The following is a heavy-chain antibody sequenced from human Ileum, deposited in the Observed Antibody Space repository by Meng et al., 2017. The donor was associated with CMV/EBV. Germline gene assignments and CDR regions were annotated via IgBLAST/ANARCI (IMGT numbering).Heavy chain of an antibody. V-gene: IGHV3-15*01. J-gene: IGHJ4*02. Sequence: GGSLRLSCAASGLTFTNAWMSWVRQAPGKGLEWVGRIKSKSDAETTDYAAPVKGRFTISRDDSSNTVFLQMTRLRPEDTAVYFCTTGMRGELVFSGVWFYPEYWGQGTLVTVSS. CDR1: GLTFTNAW. D-gene: IGHD3-16*01. CDR3: TTGMRGELVFSGVWFYPEY. CDR2: IKSKSDAETT.